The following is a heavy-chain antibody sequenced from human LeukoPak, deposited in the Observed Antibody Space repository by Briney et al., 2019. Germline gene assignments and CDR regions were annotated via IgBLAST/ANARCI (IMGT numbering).Heavy chain of an antibody. V-gene: IGHV1-18*01. CDR2: ISGYNGNT. CDR1: SFTSTYSD. CDR3: ARGSYGDYPYSFDY. Sequence: GASVKVSCKTSSFTSTYSDITWVRRAPGQGLEWMGWISGYNGNTKYAQNFQGRVTMTTDTSTSTAYMELRSLTSDDTAVYYCARGSYGDYPYSFDYWDQGTLVTVSS. D-gene: IGHD4-17*01. J-gene: IGHJ4*02.